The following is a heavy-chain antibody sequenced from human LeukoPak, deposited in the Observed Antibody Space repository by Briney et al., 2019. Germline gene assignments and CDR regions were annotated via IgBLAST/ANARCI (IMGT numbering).Heavy chain of an antibody. Sequence: GGSLRLSCAASGFTFSSYGMHWVRQAPGKGLEWVAIISYDGSNKYYADSVQGRFTIARDNSKNTLYLQMNSLRAEDTAVYYCAKDLGGGSGCYDLWGRGTLVTVSS. CDR3: AKDLGGGSGCYDL. D-gene: IGHD6-19*01. J-gene: IGHJ2*01. V-gene: IGHV3-30*18. CDR1: GFTFSSYG. CDR2: ISYDGSNK.